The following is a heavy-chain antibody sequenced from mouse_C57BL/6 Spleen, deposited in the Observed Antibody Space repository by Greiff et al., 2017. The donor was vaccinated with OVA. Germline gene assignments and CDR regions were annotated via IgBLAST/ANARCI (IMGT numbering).Heavy chain of an antibody. CDR2: ISSGSSTI. Sequence: EVKLVESGGGLVKPGGSLKLSCAASGFTFSDYGMHWVRQAPEKGLEWVAYISSGSSTIYYADTVTGGFTISRDNAKNTLFLQMTSLRSEDTAMYYCARGGTNVDYWGQGTTLTVSS. J-gene: IGHJ2*01. CDR1: GFTFSDYG. CDR3: ARGGTNVDY. V-gene: IGHV5-17*01. D-gene: IGHD1-3*01.